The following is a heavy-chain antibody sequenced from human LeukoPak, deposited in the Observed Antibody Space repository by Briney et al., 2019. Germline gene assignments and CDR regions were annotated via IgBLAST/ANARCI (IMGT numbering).Heavy chain of an antibody. J-gene: IGHJ4*02. CDR3: VRDVSYFRIHFDY. D-gene: IGHD2-21*01. Sequence: GGSLRLSCAASGFTFSSYSMNWVRQAPGKGLEWVSYISSTLSSIYYADSVKGRFTVSRDNAKNSLYLQMDFLRAEDTAVYYCVRDVSYFRIHFDYWGQGALVTVSS. V-gene: IGHV3-48*01. CDR1: GFTFSSYS. CDR2: ISSTLSSI.